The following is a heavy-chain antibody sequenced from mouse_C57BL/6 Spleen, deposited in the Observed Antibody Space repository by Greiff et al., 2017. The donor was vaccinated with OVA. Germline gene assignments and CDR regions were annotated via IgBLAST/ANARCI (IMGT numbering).Heavy chain of an antibody. D-gene: IGHD3-2*02. Sequence: VQLVESGPELVKPGASVKISCKASGYAFSSSWMNWVKQRPGKGLEWIGRIYPGDGDTNYNGKFKGKATLTADKSSSTAYMQLSSLTSEDSAVYFCASQTAQAQYYFDYWGQGTTLTVSS. CDR1: GYAFSSSW. CDR2: IYPGDGDT. V-gene: IGHV1-82*01. J-gene: IGHJ2*01. CDR3: ASQTAQAQYYFDY.